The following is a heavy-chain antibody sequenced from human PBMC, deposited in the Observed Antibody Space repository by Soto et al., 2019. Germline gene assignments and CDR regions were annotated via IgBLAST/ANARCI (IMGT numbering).Heavy chain of an antibody. J-gene: IGHJ6*02. Sequence: QVHLVQSGAEVKNPGASVKVSCKASGYSFTRYGIGWARQAPGQGLEWMGWINAYNGNTNYAQNLQGRLTLTTDTPTTTTYRELRSLRSNDTAIYYCAMVDVYVTPSPQDIWGQGTTVTVSS. D-gene: IGHD3-16*01. V-gene: IGHV1-18*01. CDR1: GYSFTRYG. CDR2: INAYNGNT. CDR3: AMVDVYVTPSPQDI.